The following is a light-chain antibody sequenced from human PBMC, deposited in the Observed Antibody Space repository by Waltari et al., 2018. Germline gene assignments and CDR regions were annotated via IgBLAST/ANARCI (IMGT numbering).Light chain of an antibody. J-gene: IGKJ1*01. CDR1: QSVSSN. Sequence: EIVMTQSPATLSVSPGARATLSCRATQSVSSNLAWYQQKPGQAPRLLIYGASTRATGVPARFSGSGSGTEFTLTITSLQSEDFAVYYCQQYNNWPPWTFGQGTMVEIK. CDR3: QQYNNWPPWT. CDR2: GAS. V-gene: IGKV3-15*01.